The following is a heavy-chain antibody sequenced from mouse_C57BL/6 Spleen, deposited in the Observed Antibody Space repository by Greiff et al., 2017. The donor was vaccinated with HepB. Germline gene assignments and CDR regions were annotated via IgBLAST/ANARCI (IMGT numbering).Heavy chain of an antibody. Sequence: DVKLQESGPGLAKPSQTLSLTCSVTGYSITSDYWNWIRKFPGNKLEYMGYISYSGSTYYNPSLKSRISITRDTSKNQYYLQLNSVTTEDTATYYCARTGYYGSSPDGYFDYWGQGTTLTVSS. V-gene: IGHV3-8*01. CDR3: ARTGYYGSSPDGYFDY. CDR1: GYSITSDY. CDR2: ISYSGST. D-gene: IGHD1-1*01. J-gene: IGHJ2*01.